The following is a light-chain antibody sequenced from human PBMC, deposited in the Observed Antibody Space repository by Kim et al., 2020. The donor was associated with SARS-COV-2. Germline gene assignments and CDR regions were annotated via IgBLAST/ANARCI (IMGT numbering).Light chain of an antibody. CDR2: GAS. J-gene: IGKJ2*01. CDR3: QQYGSSPYT. V-gene: IGKV3-20*01. CDR1: QSVSSSY. Sequence: EIVLTQSPGTLSLSPGERATLSCRASQSVSSSYLAWYQQKPGQAPRLFIYGASSRATGIPDRFSGSGSGTDFTLTTSRLEPEDFAVYYCQQYGSSPYTFGQGTKLEI.